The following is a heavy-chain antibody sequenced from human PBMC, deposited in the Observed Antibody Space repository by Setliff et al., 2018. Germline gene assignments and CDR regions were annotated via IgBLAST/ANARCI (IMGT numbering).Heavy chain of an antibody. V-gene: IGHV3-33*06. Sequence: GGSLRLSCAASGFTFSSYAMSWVRQAPGKGLEWVALIWNDGSSKFYGDSVKGRFTISRDNSKNTLYLQMDSLRAEDTAVNYCAKSYGSGSYRPLFDYWGQGTLVTVSS. CDR1: GFTFSSYA. CDR3: AKSYGSGSYRPLFDY. CDR2: IWNDGSSK. D-gene: IGHD3-10*01. J-gene: IGHJ4*02.